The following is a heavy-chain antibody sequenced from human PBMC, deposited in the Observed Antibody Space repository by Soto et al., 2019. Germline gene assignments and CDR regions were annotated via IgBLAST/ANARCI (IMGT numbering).Heavy chain of an antibody. D-gene: IGHD1-20*01. Sequence: PSETLSLTCTVSSGSISVTNVFWGWVRQPPGKGLEWIGNVDYSGTAYFSPSLATRVTFHVDTSKNQFSLTLYSVTAADTAVYYCARITGRHLDYWGQGILVTVYS. J-gene: IGHJ4*02. V-gene: IGHV4-39*01. CDR1: SGSISVTNVF. CDR3: ARITGRHLDY. CDR2: VDYSGTA.